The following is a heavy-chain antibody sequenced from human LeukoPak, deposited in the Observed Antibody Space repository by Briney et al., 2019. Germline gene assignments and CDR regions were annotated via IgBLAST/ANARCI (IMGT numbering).Heavy chain of an antibody. CDR2: ISGSGGTT. CDR3: AKGGDSSGYGWRS. V-gene: IGHV3-23*01. J-gene: IGHJ5*02. Sequence: QPGGSLSLSCAASGFTFSSYAMTWVRQAPGKGLEWVSAISGSGGTTDYADSVRGRFTISRDNSKNTVSLHMSSLRAEDTAVYYCAKGGDSSGYGWRSWGQGTLVSVSS. CDR1: GFTFSSYA. D-gene: IGHD3-22*01.